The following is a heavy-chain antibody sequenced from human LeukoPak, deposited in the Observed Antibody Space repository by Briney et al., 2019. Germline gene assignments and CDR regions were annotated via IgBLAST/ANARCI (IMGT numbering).Heavy chain of an antibody. D-gene: IGHD2-15*01. Sequence: GRSLRLSCAASGFTFSSYAMSWVRQAPGKGLEWVSAISGSGGSTYYADSVKGRFTISRDNSKNTLYLQMNSLRAEDTAVYYCANSRYCSGGSCLYPYYFDYWGQGTLVTVSS. J-gene: IGHJ4*02. CDR1: GFTFSSYA. CDR2: ISGSGGST. CDR3: ANSRYCSGGSCLYPYYFDY. V-gene: IGHV3-23*01.